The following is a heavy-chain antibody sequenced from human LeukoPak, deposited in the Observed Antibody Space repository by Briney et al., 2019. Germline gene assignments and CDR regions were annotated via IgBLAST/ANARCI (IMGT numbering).Heavy chain of an antibody. Sequence: GGSLRLSCAVSGFTFSNYGMSWVRQAPGKGLEWVSSMSASGGSTYYADSVKGRFTISRDNSKNTLYLQMNSLRAEDTAVYYCAKERGYSYGANWFDPWGQGTLVTVSS. J-gene: IGHJ5*02. CDR3: AKERGYSYGANWFDP. D-gene: IGHD5-18*01. CDR2: MSASGGST. CDR1: GFTFSNYG. V-gene: IGHV3-23*01.